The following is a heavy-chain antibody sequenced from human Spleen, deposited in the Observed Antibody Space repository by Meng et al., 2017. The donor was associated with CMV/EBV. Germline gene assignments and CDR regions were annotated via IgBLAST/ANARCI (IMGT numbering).Heavy chain of an antibody. J-gene: IGHJ6*02. CDR1: GFTFSSYW. CDR2: IKQDGSEK. Sequence: GGSLRLSCAASGFTFSSYWMSWVRQAPGKGLEWVANIKQDGSEKYYVDSVKGRFTISRDNAKNSLYLQMNSLRAEDTAVYYCARVLRFLEWPPHYGMDVWGQGTTVTVS. CDR3: ARVLRFLEWPPHYGMDV. D-gene: IGHD3-3*01. V-gene: IGHV3-7*01.